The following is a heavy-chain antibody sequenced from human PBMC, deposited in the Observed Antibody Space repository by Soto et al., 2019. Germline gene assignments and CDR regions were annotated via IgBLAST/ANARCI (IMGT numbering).Heavy chain of an antibody. Sequence: PGGSLRLSCAASGFTFSSYAMSWVRQAPGKGLEWVSAISGSGGSTYYADSVKGRFTISRDNSKDTLYLQMNSLRAEDMAVYYCAKPQDVSLGELSFDYWGQGTLVTVSS. J-gene: IGHJ4*02. D-gene: IGHD3-16*02. CDR3: AKPQDVSLGELSFDY. CDR2: ISGSGGST. V-gene: IGHV3-23*01. CDR1: GFTFSSYA.